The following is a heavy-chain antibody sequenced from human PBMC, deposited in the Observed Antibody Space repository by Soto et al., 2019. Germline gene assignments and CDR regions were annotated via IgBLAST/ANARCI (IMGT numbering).Heavy chain of an antibody. CDR3: ARDRQAPGYCSGGSCYGYYYYGMDV. CDR1: GGSISSGGYY. D-gene: IGHD2-15*01. CDR2: IFYSWST. V-gene: IGHV4-31*03. Sequence: SETLSLTCTVSGGSISSGGYYWSWIRQHPGKGLEWIGYIFYSWSTYYNPSLKSRVTISVDTSKNQFSLKLSSVTAADTAVYYCARDRQAPGYCSGGSCYGYYYYGMDVWGQGTTVTVSS. J-gene: IGHJ6*02.